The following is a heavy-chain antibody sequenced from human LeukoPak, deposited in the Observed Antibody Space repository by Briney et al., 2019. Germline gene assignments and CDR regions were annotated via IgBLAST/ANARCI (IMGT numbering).Heavy chain of an antibody. D-gene: IGHD6-13*01. CDR3: ARGQLHSSSCHDN. CDR2: INPNTGSK. V-gene: IGHV1-2*02. CDR1: GYTFIAYF. J-gene: IGHJ4*02. Sequence: GASVKVSCKASGYTFIAYFMHGVRQAPGQGLAWMGWINPNTGSKNYAQKFHGKVTLTRDTSITTVYMELSSLKSDDTAVYYGARGQLHSSSCHDNWGQGTLVTVSS.